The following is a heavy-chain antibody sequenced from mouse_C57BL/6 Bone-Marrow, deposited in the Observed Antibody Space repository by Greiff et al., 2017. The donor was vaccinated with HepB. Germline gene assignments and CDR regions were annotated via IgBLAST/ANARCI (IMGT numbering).Heavy chain of an antibody. CDR2: INPDSSAI. CDR3: ARLAYGSPFTY. Sequence: VKLLESGGGLVPPGGSLKLSCAASGFDFRRYWMSWVRQAPGQGLEWIGEINPDSSAINFTPSITDKFIISRENAKNTLYLQMRKVRSEDTSLYYCARLAYGSPFTYWGQGTLGTVSA. CDR1: GFDFRRYW. J-gene: IGHJ3*01. V-gene: IGHV4-1*02. D-gene: IGHD1-1*01.